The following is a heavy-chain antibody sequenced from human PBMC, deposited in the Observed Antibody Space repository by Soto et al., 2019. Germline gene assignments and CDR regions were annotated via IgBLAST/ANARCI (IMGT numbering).Heavy chain of an antibody. CDR1: GGTFSSYA. V-gene: IGHV1-69*06. Sequence: QVQLVQSGAEVKKPGSSVKVACKASGGTFSSYAISWVRQAPGQGLEWMGGIIPIFGTANYAQKFQGRVKITADKSTTTAHVELSGLRSEDTAVYYCATGRGADDDAWGITRSWGQGTLVTVSS. CDR2: IIPIFGTA. J-gene: IGHJ5*02. CDR3: ATGRGADDDAWGITRS. D-gene: IGHD3-16*01.